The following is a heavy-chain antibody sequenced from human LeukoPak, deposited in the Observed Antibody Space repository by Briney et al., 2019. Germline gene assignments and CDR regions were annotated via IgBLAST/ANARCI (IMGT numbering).Heavy chain of an antibody. D-gene: IGHD6-13*01. CDR1: GGSISSYY. Sequence: PSETLSLTCSVSGGSISSYYWTWIRHPPGKGLEWLGYIYNSGSTNYNPSLKSGFTTSVDTSKNQFSLKLTSVTAADTAIYYCARDMSIAAAGTRWFDPWGQGTLVTVSS. V-gene: IGHV4-59*01. J-gene: IGHJ5*02. CDR3: ARDMSIAAAGTRWFDP. CDR2: IYNSGST.